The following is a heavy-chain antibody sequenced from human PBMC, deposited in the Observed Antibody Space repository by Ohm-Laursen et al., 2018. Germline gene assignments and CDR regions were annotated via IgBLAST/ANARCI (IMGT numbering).Heavy chain of an antibody. CDR3: AREWEKYGSGSYSDY. Sequence: SLRLSCAASGFTFSDYYMSWIRQVPGKGLEWVSCISNSGTISYAESVKGRFTISRDNAKNSVYLQMNSLRAEDTAVYYCAREWEKYGSGSYSDYWGQGTLITVSS. V-gene: IGHV3-11*01. CDR2: ISNSGTI. CDR1: GFTFSDYY. J-gene: IGHJ4*02. D-gene: IGHD3-10*01.